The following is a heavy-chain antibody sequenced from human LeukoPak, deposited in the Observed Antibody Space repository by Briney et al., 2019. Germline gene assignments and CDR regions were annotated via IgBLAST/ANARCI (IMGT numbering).Heavy chain of an antibody. Sequence: PGGSLRLSCAASGFAFSSYSMNWVRQAPGKGLEWVSSVSRRSSFIFYADSVQGRFTVSRDDAKDSLFLQMNSLRAEDTAVYYCGRVSDAYDYFFDYWGQGTLVTVSS. D-gene: IGHD5-12*01. CDR3: GRVSDAYDYFFDY. CDR1: GFAFSSYS. CDR2: VSRRSSFI. J-gene: IGHJ4*02. V-gene: IGHV3-21*01.